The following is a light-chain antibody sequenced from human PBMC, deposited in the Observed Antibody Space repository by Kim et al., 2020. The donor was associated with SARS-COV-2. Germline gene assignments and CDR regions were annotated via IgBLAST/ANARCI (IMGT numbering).Light chain of an antibody. V-gene: IGLV2-8*01. Sequence: GQAVTLSCTGTSSDFGGYNFVSWYQQHPGKAPKLILSEVSKRPSGVPDRFSGSKSGDTASLTVTGLQAEDEADYYCNSYGGNNNYVFGTGTKVTVL. J-gene: IGLJ1*01. CDR2: EVS. CDR3: NSYGGNNNYV. CDR1: SSDFGGYNF.